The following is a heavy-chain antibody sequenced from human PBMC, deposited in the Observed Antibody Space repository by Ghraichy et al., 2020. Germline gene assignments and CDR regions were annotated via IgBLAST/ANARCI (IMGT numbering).Heavy chain of an antibody. CDR3: ARLYCSGGSCYSDFDY. Sequence: ASVKVSCKASGYTFTSYGISCVRQAPGQGLEWMGWISAYNGNTNYAQKLQGRVTMTTDTSTSTAYMELRSLRSDDTAVYYCARLYCSGGSCYSDFDYWGQGTLVTVSS. J-gene: IGHJ4*02. V-gene: IGHV1-18*01. CDR1: GYTFTSYG. D-gene: IGHD2-15*01. CDR2: ISAYNGNT.